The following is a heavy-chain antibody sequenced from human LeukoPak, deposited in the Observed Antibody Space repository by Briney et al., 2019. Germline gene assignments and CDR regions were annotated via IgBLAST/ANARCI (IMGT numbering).Heavy chain of an antibody. CDR1: GGTFSSYA. D-gene: IGHD1-14*01. CDR3: ATETASNRYWFDP. V-gene: IGHV1-69*05. CDR2: IIPIFGTA. Sequence: SSVKVSCKASGGTFSSYAISWVRQAPGQGLEWMGRIIPIFGTANYAQKFQGRVTITTDESTSTAYMELSSLRSEDTAVYYCATETASNRYWFDPCRQGTLVTVSS. J-gene: IGHJ5*02.